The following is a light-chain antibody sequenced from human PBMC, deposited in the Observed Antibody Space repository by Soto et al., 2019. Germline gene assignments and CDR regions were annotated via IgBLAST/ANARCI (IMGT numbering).Light chain of an antibody. CDR1: KSISSW. CDR3: QQYNSYWT. J-gene: IGKJ1*01. V-gene: IGKV1-5*03. Sequence: DIQMTQSLSSLSASVGDRVSITCRASKSISSWLAWYQQKPGKAPKLLIYKASTLESGVPSRFSGSGSETEFTLTISSLQPDDFATYYCQQYNSYWTFGQGTKEEIK. CDR2: KAS.